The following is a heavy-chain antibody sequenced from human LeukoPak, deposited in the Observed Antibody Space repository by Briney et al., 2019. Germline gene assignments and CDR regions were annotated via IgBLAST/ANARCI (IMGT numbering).Heavy chain of an antibody. D-gene: IGHD1-26*01. CDR3: ARDIVGATHFFDY. CDR2: ISSSGSTI. Sequence: GGSLRLSCAASGFTFSSYEMNWVRQAPGKGLEWVSYISSSGSTIYYADSVKGRFIISRDNAKNSLYLQMNSLRAEDTAVYYCARDIVGATHFFDYWGQGTLVTVSS. J-gene: IGHJ4*02. CDR1: GFTFSSYE. V-gene: IGHV3-48*03.